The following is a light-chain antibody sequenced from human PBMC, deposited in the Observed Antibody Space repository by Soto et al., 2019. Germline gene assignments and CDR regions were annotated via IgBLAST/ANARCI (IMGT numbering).Light chain of an antibody. CDR1: QRVSSGY. J-gene: IGKJ5*01. CDR3: QQRSNWPIT. Sequence: EIVLTQSPGTLSLSPGERATLSCRASQRVSSGYVAWYQQKPGQAPRLLIYGASSRATGIPDRFRASASGTDFTLTISSLEPEDFAVYYCQQRSNWPITFGQGTRLEN. CDR2: GAS. V-gene: IGKV3D-20*02.